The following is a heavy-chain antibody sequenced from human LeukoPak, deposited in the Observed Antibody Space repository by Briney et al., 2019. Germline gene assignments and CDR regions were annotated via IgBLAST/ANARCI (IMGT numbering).Heavy chain of an antibody. Sequence: GGSLRLSCAASGFTFSSYSMNWVRQAPGKGLEWVSSISSSSSYIYYADSVKGRFTISRDNAKNSLYLQMNSLRAEDTAVYYCATGDYYGSGSHDYWGQGTLVTVSS. CDR3: ATGDYYGSGSHDY. D-gene: IGHD3-10*01. J-gene: IGHJ4*02. CDR2: ISSSSSYI. CDR1: GFTFSSYS. V-gene: IGHV3-21*01.